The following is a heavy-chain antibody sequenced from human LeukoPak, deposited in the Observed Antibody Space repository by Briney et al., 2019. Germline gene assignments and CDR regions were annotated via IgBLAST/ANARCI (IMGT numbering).Heavy chain of an antibody. CDR3: ASSHGAY. V-gene: IGHV3-72*01. J-gene: IGHJ4*02. Sequence: GGSLRLSCAASGFTFSDHYMDWVRQAPGKGPEWVGRTRNKAKSYTTDYAASVKGRFTISRDDTKNSLYLQMNSLKTEDTAVYYCASSHGAYWGQGTLVTVSS. CDR2: TRNKAKSYTT. CDR1: GFTFSDHY. D-gene: IGHD1-26*01.